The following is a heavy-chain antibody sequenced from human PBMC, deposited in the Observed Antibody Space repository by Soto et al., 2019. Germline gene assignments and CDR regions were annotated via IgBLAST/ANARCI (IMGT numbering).Heavy chain of an antibody. Sequence: ASVKVSCKASGYTFIAFFIYWVRQAPGQGLEWMGWINPNSRDTNTAQKFQGRVTMTSDTSTRTAYMEVSRVRSGDTAVYYCARGTPMAAGPYIDYWGHGTPVTVSS. CDR1: GYTFIAFF. CDR2: INPNSRDT. V-gene: IGHV1-2*02. J-gene: IGHJ4*01. D-gene: IGHD6-13*01. CDR3: ARGTPMAAGPYIDY.